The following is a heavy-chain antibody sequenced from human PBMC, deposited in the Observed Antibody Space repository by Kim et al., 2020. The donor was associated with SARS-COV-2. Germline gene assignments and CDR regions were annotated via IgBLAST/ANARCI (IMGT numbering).Heavy chain of an antibody. Sequence: TSYSPSVQVQVTISADKSISNAYLQWSSLKASDTAMYYCAREQWLYAFDIWGQGTMVTLSS. D-gene: IGHD6-19*01. V-gene: IGHV5-51*01. J-gene: IGHJ3*02. CDR2: T. CDR3: AREQWLYAFDI.